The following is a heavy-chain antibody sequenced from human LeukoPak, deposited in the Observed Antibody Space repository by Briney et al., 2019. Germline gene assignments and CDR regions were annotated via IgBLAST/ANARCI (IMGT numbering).Heavy chain of an antibody. CDR1: GYSISSDYY. J-gene: IGHJ5*02. Sequence: SETLSLTCTVSGYSISSDYYWGWVRQPPGKGLEWIGSIYHSGSTYYNPSLKSRVTISVDTSKNQFSLKLSSVTAADTAVYFCARAYRSSWYANWFDPWGQGTLVTVSS. CDR2: IYHSGST. V-gene: IGHV4-38-2*02. CDR3: ARAYRSSWYANWFDP. D-gene: IGHD6-13*01.